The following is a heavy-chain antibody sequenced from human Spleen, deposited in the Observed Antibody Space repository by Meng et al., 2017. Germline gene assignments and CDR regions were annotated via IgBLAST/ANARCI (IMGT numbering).Heavy chain of an antibody. D-gene: IGHD6-13*01. CDR3: ATGAAAADH. Sequence: GESLKISCAASGLTFSRYWMSWVRQAPGKGLEWVGRIESNSDGGTTDYAAPVKGRFTISRDDSKNTLYLQMNSLIIEDTALYFCATGAAAADHWGQGTLVTVSS. V-gene: IGHV3-15*04. J-gene: IGHJ4*02. CDR2: IESNSDGGTT. CDR1: GLTFSRYW.